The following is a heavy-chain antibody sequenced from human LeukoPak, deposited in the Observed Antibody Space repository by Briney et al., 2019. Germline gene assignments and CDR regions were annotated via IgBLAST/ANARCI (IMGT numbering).Heavy chain of an antibody. J-gene: IGHJ4*02. Sequence: GGSLRLSCTASGFTFSDYWMSWVRQAPGKGLEWVANIKQDGSEKDYVDALKGRFTISRDNAKNSLYLQMNSLRAEDTAVYYCARWLELMRNFDWWGQGTLVTVSS. CDR3: ARWLELMRNFDW. CDR1: GFTFSDYW. V-gene: IGHV3-7*01. D-gene: IGHD5-24*01. CDR2: IKQDGSEK.